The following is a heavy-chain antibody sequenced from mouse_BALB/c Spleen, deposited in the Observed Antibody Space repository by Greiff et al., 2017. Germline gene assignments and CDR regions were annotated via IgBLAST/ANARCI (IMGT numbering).Heavy chain of an antibody. V-gene: IGHV3-6*02. CDR1: GYSITSGYY. D-gene: IGHD1-2*01. J-gene: IGHJ4*01. Sequence: EVQLQESGPGLVKPSQSLSLTCSVTGYSITSGYYWNWIRQFPGNKLEWMGYISYDGSNNYNPSLKNRISITRDTSKNQFFLKLNSVTTEDTATYDCAREDYYGYGAMDYWGQGTSVTVSS. CDR2: ISYDGSN. CDR3: AREDYYGYGAMDY.